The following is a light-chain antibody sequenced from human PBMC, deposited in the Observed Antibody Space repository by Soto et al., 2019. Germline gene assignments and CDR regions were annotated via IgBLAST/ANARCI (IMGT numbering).Light chain of an antibody. V-gene: IGLV2-14*01. J-gene: IGLJ1*01. CDR3: SSYTSSSTPV. CDR1: SSDVGGYNY. Sequence: QSVLTQPASVSGSPGQSITISCTGTSSDVGGYNYVSWYQQHPGKAPKLMIYDVSNRPSGVSNRFSGSKSGNTASLTISGLQAEDEADYYRSSYTSSSTPVFGTGTKLTVL. CDR2: DVS.